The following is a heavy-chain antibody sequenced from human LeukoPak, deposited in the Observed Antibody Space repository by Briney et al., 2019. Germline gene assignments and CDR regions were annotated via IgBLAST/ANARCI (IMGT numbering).Heavy chain of an antibody. CDR3: ASGLVVPSAYYMDV. Sequence: GGSLRLSCAASGFTFSRYSMNWVRQAPGKGLEWVSSISSSSSYIYYADSVKGRFTISRDNAKNSLYLQMNSLRAEDTAVYYCASGLVVPSAYYMDVWGKGTTVTVSS. J-gene: IGHJ6*03. D-gene: IGHD2-2*01. V-gene: IGHV3-21*01. CDR1: GFTFSRYS. CDR2: ISSSSSYI.